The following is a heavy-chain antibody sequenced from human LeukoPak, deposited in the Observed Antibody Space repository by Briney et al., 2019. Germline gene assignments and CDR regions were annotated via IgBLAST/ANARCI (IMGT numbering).Heavy chain of an antibody. J-gene: IGHJ3*02. V-gene: IGHV3-30*18. CDR2: ISYDGSNK. CDR3: AKDRSPVGATGAFDI. CDR1: GFTFSSYG. D-gene: IGHD1-26*01. Sequence: GGSLRLSCAASGFTFSSYGMHWVRQAPGKGLEWAAVISYDGSNKYYADSVKGRFTISRDNSKNTLYLQMNSLRAEDTAVYYCAKDRSPVGATGAFDIWGQGTMVTVSS.